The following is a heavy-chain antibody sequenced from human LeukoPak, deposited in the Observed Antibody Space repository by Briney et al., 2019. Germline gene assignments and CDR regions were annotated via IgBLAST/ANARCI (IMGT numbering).Heavy chain of an antibody. J-gene: IGHJ4*02. Sequence: SETLSLTCTVSGGXISSSSYYWGWIRQPPGKGLEWIGSIYYSGSTYYNPSLKSRVTISVDTSKNQFSLKLSSVTAADTAVYYCARDPATAGERAASNLVYWGQGTLVTASS. CDR1: GGXISSSSYY. V-gene: IGHV4-39*02. CDR2: IYYSGST. D-gene: IGHD6-13*01. CDR3: ARDPATAGERAASNLVY.